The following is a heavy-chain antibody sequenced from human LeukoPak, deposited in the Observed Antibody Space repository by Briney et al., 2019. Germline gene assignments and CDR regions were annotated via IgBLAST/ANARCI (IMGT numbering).Heavy chain of an antibody. CDR1: GGSISSSSYY. J-gene: IGHJ5*02. CDR3: ARDIQWLDP. CDR2: IYYSGST. V-gene: IGHV4-39*07. D-gene: IGHD6-19*01. Sequence: SETLSLTCTVSGGSISSSSYYWGWIRQPPGKGLEWIGSIYYSGSTYYNPSLKSRVTISVDTSKNQFSLKLSSVTAADTAVYYCARDIQWLDPWGQGTLVTVSS.